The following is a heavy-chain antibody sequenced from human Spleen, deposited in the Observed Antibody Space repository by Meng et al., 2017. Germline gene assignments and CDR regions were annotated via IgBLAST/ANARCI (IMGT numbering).Heavy chain of an antibody. CDR3: ARGPTTMAHDFDY. D-gene: IGHD4-11*01. CDR1: GGSFSDYY. CDR2: INHSGST. Sequence: VRLQQGGAGLLKPSATLSLPCVVSGGSFSDYYWSWIRQPPGKGLEWIGEINHSGSTNYNPSLESRATISVDTSQNNLSLKLSSVTAADSAVYYCARGPTTMAHDFDYWGQGTLVTVSS. V-gene: IGHV4-34*01. J-gene: IGHJ4*02.